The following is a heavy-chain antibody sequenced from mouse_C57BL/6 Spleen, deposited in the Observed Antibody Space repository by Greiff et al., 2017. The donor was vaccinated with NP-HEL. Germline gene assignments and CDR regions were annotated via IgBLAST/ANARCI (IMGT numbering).Heavy chain of an antibody. J-gene: IGHJ3*01. Sequence: QVQLKESGPELVKPGASVKISCKASGYAFSSSWMNWVKQRPGKGLEWIGRIYPGDGDTNYNGKFKGKATLTADKSSSTAYMQLSSLTSEDSAVYFCARGDDYAWFAYWGQGTLVTVSA. V-gene: IGHV1-82*01. CDR1: GYAFSSSW. CDR2: IYPGDGDT. CDR3: ARGDDYAWFAY. D-gene: IGHD2-4*01.